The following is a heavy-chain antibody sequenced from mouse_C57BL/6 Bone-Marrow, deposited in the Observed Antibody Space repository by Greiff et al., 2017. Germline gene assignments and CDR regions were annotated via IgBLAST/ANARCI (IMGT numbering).Heavy chain of an antibody. V-gene: IGHV1-64*01. CDR2: IHPNSGST. Sequence: QVQLKQPGAELVKPGASVKLSCKASGYTFTSYWMHWVKQRPGQGLEWIGMIHPNSGSTNYNEKFKSKATLTVDKSSSTAYMQLSSLTSEDSAVYYCARRGFITDYWGQGTTLTVSS. CDR1: GYTFTSYW. D-gene: IGHD1-1*01. CDR3: ARRGFITDY. J-gene: IGHJ2*01.